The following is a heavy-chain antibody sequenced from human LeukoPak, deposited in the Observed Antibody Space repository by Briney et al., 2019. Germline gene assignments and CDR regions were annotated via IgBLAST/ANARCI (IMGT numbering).Heavy chain of an antibody. CDR3: ARQGAFNY. J-gene: IGHJ4*02. CDR2: IYYSGST. D-gene: IGHD3-16*01. CDR1: GGSISSSSYY. Sequence: SETLSLTCTVSGGSISSSSYYWGWIRQPPGKRLEWIGSIYYSGSTYYNPSLKSRVTISVDTSKNQFSLKLSSVTAADTAVYYCARQGAFNYWGQGTLVTVSS. V-gene: IGHV4-39*01.